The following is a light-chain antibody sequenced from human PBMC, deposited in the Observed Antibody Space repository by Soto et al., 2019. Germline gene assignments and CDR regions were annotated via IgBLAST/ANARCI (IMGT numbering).Light chain of an antibody. Sequence: QSVLTQPRSVSGSPGQSVTISCTGTSSDVGGYNYVSWYQQHPGKAPKLMIYDVNKRPSGVPDRFSGSKSGNTASLTISGLHADDEADYYCCSFAGGYIYVFGAGTKATVL. CDR2: DVN. CDR3: CSFAGGYIYV. CDR1: SSDVGGYNY. V-gene: IGLV2-11*01. J-gene: IGLJ1*01.